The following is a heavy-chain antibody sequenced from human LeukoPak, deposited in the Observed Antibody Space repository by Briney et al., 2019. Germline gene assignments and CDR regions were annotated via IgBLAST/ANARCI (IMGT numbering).Heavy chain of an antibody. CDR2: ISSSSGTI. D-gene: IGHD1-7*01. Sequence: GGSLRLSCAASRFTFSSYAMSWVRQAPGKGLEWVSYISSSSGTIYYADSVKGRFTISRDNAKNSLYLQMNSLRAEDTAVYYCPLELGEGFDYWGQGTLVTVSS. CDR3: PLELGEGFDY. V-gene: IGHV3-48*01. CDR1: RFTFSSYA. J-gene: IGHJ4*02.